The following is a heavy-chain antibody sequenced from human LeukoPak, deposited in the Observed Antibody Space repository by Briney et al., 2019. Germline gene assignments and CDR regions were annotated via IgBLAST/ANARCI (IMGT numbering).Heavy chain of an antibody. J-gene: IGHJ4*02. Sequence: NSSETLSLTCTVSGASISSYYWSWIRQPAGKGLEWLGRIYTSGSTNYNPSLKSRVTMSVDTSKNQFSLKLSSVTAADTAVYYCAKQPKWELRPYFDYWGQGTLITVSS. V-gene: IGHV4-4*07. CDR3: AKQPKWELRPYFDY. CDR2: IYTSGST. CDR1: GASISSYY. D-gene: IGHD1-26*01.